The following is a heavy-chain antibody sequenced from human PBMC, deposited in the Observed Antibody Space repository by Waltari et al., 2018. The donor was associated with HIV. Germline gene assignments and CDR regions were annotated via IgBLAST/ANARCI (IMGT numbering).Heavy chain of an antibody. CDR1: GGSISSSSYY. D-gene: IGHD3-16*02. Sequence: QLQLQESGPGLVKPSETLSLTCTVSGGSISSSSYYWGWIRQPPGKGLEWIGSIYYSGSTYYNPSLKSRVTISVDTSKNQFSLKLSSVTAADTAVYYCARHLSGPYYYYYYGMDVWGQGTTVTVSS. J-gene: IGHJ6*02. CDR3: ARHLSGPYYYYYYGMDV. V-gene: IGHV4-39*01. CDR2: IYYSGST.